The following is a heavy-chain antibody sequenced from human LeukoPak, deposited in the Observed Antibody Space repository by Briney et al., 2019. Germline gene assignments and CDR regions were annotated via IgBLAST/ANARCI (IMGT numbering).Heavy chain of an antibody. V-gene: IGHV3-33*01. J-gene: IGHJ4*02. CDR2: IWCDGSNK. CDR1: GFTFSSYG. CDR3: ARAGTTVILDY. D-gene: IGHD4-17*01. Sequence: GRSLRLSCAASGFTFSSYGMHWVRQAPGKGLEWVAVIWCDGSNKYYADSVKGRFTISRDNSKNTLYLQMNSLRAEDTAVYYCARAGTTVILDYWGQGTLVTVSS.